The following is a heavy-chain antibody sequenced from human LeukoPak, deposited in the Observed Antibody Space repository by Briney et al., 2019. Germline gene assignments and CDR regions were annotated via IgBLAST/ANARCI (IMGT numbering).Heavy chain of an antibody. CDR1: GGSISSSGYF. V-gene: IGHV4-39*07. CDR2: ISYSGNT. J-gene: IGHJ6*04. D-gene: IGHD6-13*01. CDR3: ARGSHYAMDV. Sequence: SETLSLTCTVSGGSISSSGYFWGWVRQPPGKGVEWIGTISYSGNTYYKAALKSRVTISADTSKNQFSLGLSSVTAADTAVYYCARGSHYAMDVWGKGTTVTVSP.